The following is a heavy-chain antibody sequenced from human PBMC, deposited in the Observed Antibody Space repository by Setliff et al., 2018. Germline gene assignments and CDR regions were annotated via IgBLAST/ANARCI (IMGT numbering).Heavy chain of an antibody. J-gene: IGHJ4*02. D-gene: IGHD3-10*01. V-gene: IGHV4-38-2*01. CDR1: VYSISRDCH. Sequence: SETLSLTCAVSVYSISRDCHWGWIRQPPGKGLEWIGSIYYSGNTYYNASLKGRVTISVDTSKNQFSLKLSSVTAADTAVYYCARQRRWFGPQPIDYWGQGTLVTVSS. CDR2: IYYSGNT. CDR3: ARQRRWFGPQPIDY.